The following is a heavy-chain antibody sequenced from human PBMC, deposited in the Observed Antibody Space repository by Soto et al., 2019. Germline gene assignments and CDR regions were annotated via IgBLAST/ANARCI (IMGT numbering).Heavy chain of an antibody. D-gene: IGHD1-26*01. CDR2: ITSSDVT. V-gene: IGHV3-48*01. Sequence: EVQLVESGGGLVQPGGSLRLSCAASGFTFSTHSMNWVRQAPGKGLEWISYITSSDVTMYADSVKGRFTISRDNAKNSLYLQMNSLRGEDTAVYFCVGEVGFKMILWGQGTLVTVSS. CDR1: GFTFSTHS. J-gene: IGHJ4*02. CDR3: VGEVGFKMIL.